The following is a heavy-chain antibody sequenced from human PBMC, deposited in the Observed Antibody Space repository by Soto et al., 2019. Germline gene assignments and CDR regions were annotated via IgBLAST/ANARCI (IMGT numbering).Heavy chain of an antibody. Sequence: LILSCAAXGFSVSRYAMSWFRQAPGKGLEWVSAISGSGGSTYYADSVKGRFTISRDNSKNTLYLQMNSLRAEDTAVYYCAKGRAGTTTPCFGGQGTMVTVSS. V-gene: IGHV3-23*01. CDR2: ISGSGGST. D-gene: IGHD1-1*01. CDR3: AKGRAGTTTPCF. CDR1: GFSVSRYA. J-gene: IGHJ4*02.